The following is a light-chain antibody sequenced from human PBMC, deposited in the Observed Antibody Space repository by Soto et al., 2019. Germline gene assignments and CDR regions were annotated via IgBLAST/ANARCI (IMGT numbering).Light chain of an antibody. CDR1: SSNIGAGYD. V-gene: IGLV1-40*01. CDR2: GNS. J-gene: IGLJ2*01. CDR3: QSYDSSRSGVV. Sequence: QLVLTQPPSVSGAPXQRVPISCTGSSSNIGAGYDVQWYQQLPGTAPKLLIYGNSNRPSGVPDRFSGSKSGTSASLAITGLQAEDEADYYCQSYDSSRSGVVFGGGTKLTVL.